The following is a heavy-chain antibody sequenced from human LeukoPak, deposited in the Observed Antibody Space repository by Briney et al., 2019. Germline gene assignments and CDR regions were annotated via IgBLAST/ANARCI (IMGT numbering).Heavy chain of an antibody. D-gene: IGHD2-21*02. CDR3: ARRVVVTAIGLDAFDI. V-gene: IGHV4-59*08. CDR2: IYSSGST. CDR1: GGSIGTYY. Sequence: SETLSLTCTVSGGSIGTYYWIWIRQPPGKGLEWIGEIYSSGSTNYNPSLKSRVTISVDTSKNQFSLKLSSVTAADTAVYYCARRVVVTAIGLDAFDIWGQGTMVAVSS. J-gene: IGHJ3*02.